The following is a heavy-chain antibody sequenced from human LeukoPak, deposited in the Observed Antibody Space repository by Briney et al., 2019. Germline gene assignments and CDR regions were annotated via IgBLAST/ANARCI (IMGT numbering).Heavy chain of an antibody. CDR1: GGSISSGGYY. CDR3: ARTDTAMVCFDY. V-gene: IGHV4-31*03. Sequence: SETLSLTCTVSGGSISSGGYYWSWIRQHSGKGLEWIGYIYYSGSTYYNPSLKSRVTISVDTSKNQFSLKLSSVTAADTAVYYCARTDTAMVCFDYWGQGTLVTVSS. D-gene: IGHD5-18*01. J-gene: IGHJ4*02. CDR2: IYYSGST.